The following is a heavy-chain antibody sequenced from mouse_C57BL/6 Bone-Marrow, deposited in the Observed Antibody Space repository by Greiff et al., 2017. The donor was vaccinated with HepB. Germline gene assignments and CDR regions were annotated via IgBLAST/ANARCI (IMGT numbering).Heavy chain of an antibody. J-gene: IGHJ2*01. D-gene: IGHD2-2*01. CDR1: GYTFTSYW. CDR3: ARSLLWLRRNDY. CDR2: IYPGSGST. V-gene: IGHV1-55*01. Sequence: QVQLQQPGAELVKPGASVKMSCKASGYTFTSYWITWVKQRPGQGLEWIGDIYPGSGSTNYNEKFKSKATLTVDTSSSTAYMQLSSLTSEDSAVYYCARSLLWLRRNDYWGQGTTLTVSS.